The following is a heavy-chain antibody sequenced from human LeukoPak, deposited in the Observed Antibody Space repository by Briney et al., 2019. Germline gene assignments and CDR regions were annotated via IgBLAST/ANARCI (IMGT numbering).Heavy chain of an antibody. D-gene: IGHD3-3*01. CDR3: ARGLYDFWSGYYYYYYYYMDV. V-gene: IGHV1-8*01. J-gene: IGHJ6*03. CDR2: MNPNSGNT. CDR1: GYTFTSYD. Sequence: GASVKVSCKASGYTFTSYDINWVRQATGQGLEWMGWMNPNSGNTGYAQKFQGRVTMTRNTSISTAYMELSSLRSEDTAVYYCARGLYDFWSGYYYYYYYYMDVWGKGTTVTVSS.